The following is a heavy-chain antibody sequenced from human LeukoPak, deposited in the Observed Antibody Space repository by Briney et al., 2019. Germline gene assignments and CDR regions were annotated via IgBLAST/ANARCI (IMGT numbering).Heavy chain of an antibody. V-gene: IGHV4-4*02. CDR2: IYHSGNI. J-gene: IGHJ4*02. CDR3: ARDLRITIFGVVITRYFDY. CDR1: GGSISSSNW. D-gene: IGHD3-3*01. Sequence: IPSETLSLTCAVSGGSISSSNWWSWVRQSPGKGLEWIGEIYHSGNINYNPSLKSRVTISVDTSKNQFSLKLSSVTAADTAVYYCARDLRITIFGVVITRYFDYWGQGTLVTVSS.